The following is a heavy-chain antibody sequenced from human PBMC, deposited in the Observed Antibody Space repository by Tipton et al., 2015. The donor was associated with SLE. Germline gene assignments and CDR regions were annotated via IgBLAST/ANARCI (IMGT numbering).Heavy chain of an antibody. J-gene: IGHJ4*02. D-gene: IGHD1-26*01. Sequence: TLSLTCTVSGGSISGYYWSWIRQPPGKGLESIGYIYYSGSTNYNPSLKSRVTISVDTSKNQFSLKLGSVTATDTAVYYCVTMDWEVLLSVEYWGPGTLVTVSS. CDR1: GGSISGYY. CDR2: IYYSGST. V-gene: IGHV4-59*08. CDR3: VTMDWEVLLSVEY.